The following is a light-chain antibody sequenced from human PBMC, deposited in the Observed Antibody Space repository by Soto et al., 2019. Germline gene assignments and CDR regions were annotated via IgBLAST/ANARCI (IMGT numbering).Light chain of an antibody. CDR2: EVS. CDR1: SSDVGGYNY. Sequence: QSALTQPPSASGSPGQSVTISCTGTSSDVGGYNYVSWYQQHPGKAPKLMIYEVSKRPSGVPDRFSGSKSGNTASLTVSGLQPEDEADYYCSSYATSTTLYVFGSGTKLTVL. J-gene: IGLJ1*01. CDR3: SSYATSTTLYV. V-gene: IGLV2-8*01.